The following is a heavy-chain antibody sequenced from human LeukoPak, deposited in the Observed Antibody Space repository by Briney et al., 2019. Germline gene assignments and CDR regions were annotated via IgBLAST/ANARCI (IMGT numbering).Heavy chain of an antibody. CDR1: GFTFSSYG. J-gene: IGHJ4*02. D-gene: IGHD3-22*01. CDR2: ISSSGSTI. CDR3: ASNYDSSGYYSGY. V-gene: IGHV3-48*04. Sequence: GGSLRLSCAASGFTFSSYGMHWVRQAPGKGLEWVSYISSSGSTIYYAASVKGRFTISRDNAKNSLYLKMNSLRAEDTAVYYCASNYDSSGYYSGYWGQGTLVTVSS.